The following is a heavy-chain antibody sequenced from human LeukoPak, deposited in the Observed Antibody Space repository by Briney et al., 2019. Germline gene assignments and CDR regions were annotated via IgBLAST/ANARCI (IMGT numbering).Heavy chain of an antibody. J-gene: IGHJ4*02. Sequence: SETLSLTCTVSGGSISSYYWSWIWQAPGKGLEWIGYIYYSGSTNYNPSLKSRVTISVDTSKNQFSLKLSSVTAADTAVYYCARHLGSVVVATYYFDYWGQGTLVTVSS. CDR2: IYYSGST. D-gene: IGHD2-15*01. V-gene: IGHV4-59*08. CDR3: ARHLGSVVVATYYFDY. CDR1: GGSISSYY.